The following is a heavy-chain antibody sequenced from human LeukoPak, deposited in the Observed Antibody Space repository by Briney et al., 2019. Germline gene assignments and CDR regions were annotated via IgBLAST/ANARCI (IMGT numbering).Heavy chain of an antibody. CDR2: IYYSGST. CDR3: ARASGGYGDPFDY. Sequence: KSSETLSLTCTVSGGSISPYYWNWIRLPPGKGLEWIGYIYYSGSTNYNPSLKSRVTISIDTSKNQFSLKLRSVTAADTAVYYCARASGGYGDPFDYWGQGTLVTVSS. V-gene: IGHV4-59*01. CDR1: GGSISPYY. D-gene: IGHD4-17*01. J-gene: IGHJ4*02.